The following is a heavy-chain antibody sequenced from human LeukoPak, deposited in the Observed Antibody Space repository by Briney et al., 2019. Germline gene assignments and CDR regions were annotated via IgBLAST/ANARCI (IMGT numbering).Heavy chain of an antibody. CDR2: ISHSGST. CDR3: ARHGGFYFDY. J-gene: IGHJ4*02. Sequence: SETLSLTCAVYGESLNGRYWSWIRQPPGEGLDWIGQISHSGSTTYNPSLKSRVTISLDTSKNQFSLRLTSVTAADTAVYYCARHGGFYFDYWGQGPLVTISS. V-gene: IGHV4-34*01. D-gene: IGHD3-16*01. CDR1: GESLNGRY.